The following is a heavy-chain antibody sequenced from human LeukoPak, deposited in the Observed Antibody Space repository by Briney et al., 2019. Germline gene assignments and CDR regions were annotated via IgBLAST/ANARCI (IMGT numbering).Heavy chain of an antibody. Sequence: ASVKVSCKASGYNFISYYMHWVRRAPGQGLEWMGIINPSGGSTSYAQKFQDRVTMTRDTSTSTVYMELSSLKSEDTAVYYCAREDVVLVDAVRYYYYGMDVWGQGTTVTASS. CDR1: GYNFISYY. J-gene: IGHJ6*02. D-gene: IGHD2-8*01. CDR3: AREDVVLVDAVRYYYYGMDV. V-gene: IGHV1-46*01. CDR2: INPSGGST.